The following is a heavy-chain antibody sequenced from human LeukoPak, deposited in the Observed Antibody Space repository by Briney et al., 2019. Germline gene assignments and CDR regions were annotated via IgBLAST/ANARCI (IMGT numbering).Heavy chain of an antibody. V-gene: IGHV4-31*03. J-gene: IGHJ6*02. CDR1: GGSISSGGYY. CDR3: HLEKKGYYYYGMDV. D-gene: IGHD1-1*01. CDR2: IYYSGST. Sequence: PSQTLSLTCTVSGGSISSGGYYWSWIRQHPGKGLEWIGYIYYSGSTYYNPSLKSRVTISVDTSKNQFSLKLSSVTAADTAVYYCHLEKKGYYYYGMDVWGQGTTVTVSS.